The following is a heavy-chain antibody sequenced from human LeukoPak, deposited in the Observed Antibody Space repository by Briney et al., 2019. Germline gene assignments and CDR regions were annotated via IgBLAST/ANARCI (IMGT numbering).Heavy chain of an antibody. J-gene: IGHJ4*02. V-gene: IGHV3-23*01. CDR3: AKGGVVDIVATSYLDY. D-gene: IGHD5-12*01. CDR2: ISGSGGST. CDR1: GFTFDDYD. Sequence: GGSLRLSCAASGFTFDDYDMSWVRQAPGKGLEWVSAISGSGGSTYYADSVKGRFTISRDNSKNTLYLQMNSLRAEDTAVYYCAKGGVVDIVATSYLDYWGQGTLVTVSS.